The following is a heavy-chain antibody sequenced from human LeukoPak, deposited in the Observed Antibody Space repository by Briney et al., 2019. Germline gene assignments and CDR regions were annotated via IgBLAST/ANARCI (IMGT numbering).Heavy chain of an antibody. CDR1: GFTFSTYA. J-gene: IGHJ3*02. Sequence: GGSLRLSCAPSGFTFSTYAMSCVRQAPGKGLEWVSTSRGSGGITYYADSVKGRFTISRDRSKNTLYLQMNSLRVEDTAVYYCAKGYADYGADAFDIWGQGTMVTVSS. D-gene: IGHD4-17*01. CDR2: SRGSGGIT. V-gene: IGHV3-23*01. CDR3: AKGYADYGADAFDI.